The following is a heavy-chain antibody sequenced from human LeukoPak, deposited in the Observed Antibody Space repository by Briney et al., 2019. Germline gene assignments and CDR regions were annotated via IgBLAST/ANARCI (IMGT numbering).Heavy chain of an antibody. CDR2: IYHSGST. V-gene: IGHV4-30-2*01. J-gene: IGHJ5*02. CDR3: ARTIAVVTAPTAFDP. CDR1: GGSISSGGYS. D-gene: IGHD2-21*02. Sequence: PSETLSLTCAVSGGSISSGGYSWSWIRQPPGKGLEWFGIIYHSGSTYYNPSLKSRVTISVDRSKNPLSLKMSSVTAADTAVYYCARTIAVVTAPTAFDPWGQGHLAPVSS.